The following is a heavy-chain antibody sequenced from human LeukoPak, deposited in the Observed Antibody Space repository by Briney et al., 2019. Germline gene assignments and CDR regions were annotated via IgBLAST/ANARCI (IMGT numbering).Heavy chain of an antibody. CDR2: IKQDGSEK. CDR1: GLTFSSYW. CDR3: ARAGYSMFGFDY. Sequence: GGSLRLSCAASGLTFSSYWMSWVRQAPGKGLEWVASIKQDGSEKYYVDSVKGRFTISRDNAKNSLYLQMNSLRAEDTAVYYCARAGYSMFGFDYWGQGTLVTVSS. V-gene: IGHV3-7*01. J-gene: IGHJ4*02. D-gene: IGHD6-13*01.